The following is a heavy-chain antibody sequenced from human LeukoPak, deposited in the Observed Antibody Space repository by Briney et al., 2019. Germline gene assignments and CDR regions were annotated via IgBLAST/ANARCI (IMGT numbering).Heavy chain of an antibody. CDR2: INPNSGDT. CDR3: ASGIYDILTGYVHFDY. D-gene: IGHD3-9*01. CDR1: GYTFTGYY. V-gene: IGHV1-2*02. J-gene: IGHJ4*02. Sequence: GASVKVSCKASGYTFTGYYMHWVRQAPGQGLEWMGWINPNSGDTNYAQKFQGRVTMTRDTSISTAYMELSRLRSDDTAVYYCASGIYDILTGYVHFDYWGQGTLVTVSS.